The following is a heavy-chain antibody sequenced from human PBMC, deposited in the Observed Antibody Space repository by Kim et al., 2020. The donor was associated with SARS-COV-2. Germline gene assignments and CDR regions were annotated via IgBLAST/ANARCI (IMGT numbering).Heavy chain of an antibody. Sequence: GGSLRLSCAASGFTFSSYGMHWVRQAPGKGLEWVAVISYDGSNKYYADSVKGRFTISRDNSKNKLYLQMNSLRAEDTAGYYCARTVVVAATLGGFDYWGQGTLVTVSS. CDR3: ARTVVVAATLGGFDY. J-gene: IGHJ4*02. V-gene: IGHV3-30*03. CDR2: ISYDGSNK. CDR1: GFTFSSYG. D-gene: IGHD2-15*01.